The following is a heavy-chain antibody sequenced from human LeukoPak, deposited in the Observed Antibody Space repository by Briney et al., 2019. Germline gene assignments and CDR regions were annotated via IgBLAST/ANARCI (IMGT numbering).Heavy chain of an antibody. J-gene: IGHJ4*02. CDR2: ISDNGGRT. CDR3: VRDWGYDSSGYWQKYFDT. V-gene: IGHV3-23*01. Sequence: GGSLRLSCAASGFTFSDYAMRWVRQAPGKGLEWVSSISDNGGRTDYADSVKGRFTISRDNAKNSLYLQMNSLRAEDTAVYYCVRDWGYDSSGYWQKYFDTWGQGTLVTVSS. CDR1: GFTFSDYA. D-gene: IGHD3-22*01.